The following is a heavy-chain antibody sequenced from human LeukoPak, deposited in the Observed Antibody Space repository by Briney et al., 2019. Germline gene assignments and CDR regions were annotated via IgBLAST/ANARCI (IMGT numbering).Heavy chain of an antibody. V-gene: IGHV4-30-4*08. CDR2: SSYSGSS. CDR3: ARNGGSYSFDY. Sequence: PSQTLSLTCTVSGGSISSGDYYWSWIRQPPGKGLEWIGYSSYSGSSNYNPSLKSRVAISVDTSKNQFSLKLTSVIAADTAVYYCARNGGSYSFDYWGQGTLVTVSS. CDR1: GGSISSGDYY. J-gene: IGHJ4*02. D-gene: IGHD1-26*01.